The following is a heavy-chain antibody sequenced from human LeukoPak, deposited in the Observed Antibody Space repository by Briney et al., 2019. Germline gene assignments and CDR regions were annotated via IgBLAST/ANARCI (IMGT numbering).Heavy chain of an antibody. D-gene: IGHD2-2*01. CDR3: ARSHCSSTSCSPYYYYYYMDV. Sequence: ASVKVSCKASGYTFTSYDINWVRQATGQGLEWMGWMNPNSGNTGYAQKFQGRVTITRNTSISTAYMELSSLRSEDTAVYYCARSHCSSTSCSPYYYYYYMDVWGKGTTVTVSS. V-gene: IGHV1-8*03. J-gene: IGHJ6*03. CDR1: GYTFTSYD. CDR2: MNPNSGNT.